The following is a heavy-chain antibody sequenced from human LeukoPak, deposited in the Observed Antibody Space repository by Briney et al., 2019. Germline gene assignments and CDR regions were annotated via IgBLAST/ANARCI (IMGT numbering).Heavy chain of an antibody. CDR1: GGSISSSSYY. CDR2: IYYSGST. J-gene: IGHJ4*02. Sequence: PSETLSLTCTVSGGSISSSSYYWGWIRQPPGKGLEWIGSIYYSGSTYYNLSLKSRVTISVDTSKDQFSLRLSSVTAADTAVYYCARLGADYYGSGSYLEPFDYWGQGTLVTVSS. V-gene: IGHV4-39*07. D-gene: IGHD3-10*01. CDR3: ARLGADYYGSGSYLEPFDY.